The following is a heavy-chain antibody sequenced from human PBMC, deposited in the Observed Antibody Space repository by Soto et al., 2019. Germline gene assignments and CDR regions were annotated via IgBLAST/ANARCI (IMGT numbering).Heavy chain of an antibody. J-gene: IGHJ6*02. CDR1: GGSISSYY. V-gene: IGHV4-59*01. D-gene: IGHD6-19*01. Sequence: PSETLSLTCTVSGGSISSYYWSWIRQPPGKGLEWIGYIYYSGSTNYNPSLKSRVTISVDTSKNQFSLKLSSVTAADTAVYCCARLLSAGYSSGWYYYYGMDVWGQGTTVTVSS. CDR2: IYYSGST. CDR3: ARLLSAGYSSGWYYYYGMDV.